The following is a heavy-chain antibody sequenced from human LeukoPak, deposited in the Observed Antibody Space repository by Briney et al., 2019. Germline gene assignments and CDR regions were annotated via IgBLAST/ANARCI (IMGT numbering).Heavy chain of an antibody. Sequence: PGGSLRLSCAASGFIFSSYGMHWVRQAPGKGLEWVAVISYDGSKKYYAESVKGRFTISRDNSKNMLYLQMNSLRAEDTAVYYCAKCRGIAAAHWYGMDVWGQGTTVTVSS. CDR2: ISYDGSKK. CDR3: AKCRGIAAAHWYGMDV. J-gene: IGHJ6*02. D-gene: IGHD6-13*01. V-gene: IGHV3-30*18. CDR1: GFIFSSYG.